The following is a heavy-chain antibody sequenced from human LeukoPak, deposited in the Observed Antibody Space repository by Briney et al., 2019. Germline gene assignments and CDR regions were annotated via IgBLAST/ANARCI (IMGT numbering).Heavy chain of an antibody. CDR1: GGSFSGYS. V-gene: IGHV4-30-2*01. Sequence: SETLSLTCAVYGGSFSGYSWSWIRQPPGKGLEWIGYIYHSGSTYYNPSLKSRVTISVDRSKNQFSLKLSSVTAADTAVYYCARYSSSWYRFDYWGQGTLVTVSS. D-gene: IGHD6-13*01. J-gene: IGHJ4*02. CDR2: IYHSGST. CDR3: ARYSSSWYRFDY.